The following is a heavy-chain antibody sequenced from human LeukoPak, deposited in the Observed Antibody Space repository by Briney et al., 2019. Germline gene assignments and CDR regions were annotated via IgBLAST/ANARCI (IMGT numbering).Heavy chain of an antibody. CDR3: ARGPAYFTLDC. V-gene: IGHV3-66*01. Sequence: GSLRLSFSASRFTVSTSYMAWVPQAPGKGLEWVSITYSGGTTYYADSVKGRFTISRDNSKNTLYLQMNSLRAEDTAVYYCARGPAYFTLDCWGQGTLVTVSS. J-gene: IGHJ4*02. D-gene: IGHD3-16*01. CDR1: RFTVSTSY. CDR2: TYSGGTT.